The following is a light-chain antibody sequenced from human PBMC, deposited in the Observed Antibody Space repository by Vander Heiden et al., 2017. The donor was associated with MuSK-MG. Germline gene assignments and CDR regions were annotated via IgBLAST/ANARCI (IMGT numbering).Light chain of an antibody. CDR1: QSISSY. CDR2: AAS. CDR3: QQSYSTLWT. Sequence: DIQMTQSPSSLSASVGDRVTITCRASQSISSYLNWYQQKPGKAPKLLIYAASSLQSGVPSRCSGSGSGTDFTLTSSSLQPEDFATYYCQQSYSTLWTFGQGTKVEIK. V-gene: IGKV1-39*01. J-gene: IGKJ1*01.